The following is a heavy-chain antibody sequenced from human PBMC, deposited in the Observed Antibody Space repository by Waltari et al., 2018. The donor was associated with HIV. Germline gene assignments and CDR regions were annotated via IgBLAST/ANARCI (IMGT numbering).Heavy chain of an antibody. D-gene: IGHD5-12*01. J-gene: IGHJ4*02. Sequence: QVQLVQSGAEVKQPGSSVQVSCKASGGTFSSYANSWVRQAPGQGLEWMGGIIPIFGTANYAQKFQGRVTITADESTSTAYMELSSLRSEDTAVYYCARGSYMDIVATTFDYWGQGTLVTVSS. CDR2: IIPIFGTA. CDR1: GGTFSSYA. V-gene: IGHV1-69*01. CDR3: ARGSYMDIVATTFDY.